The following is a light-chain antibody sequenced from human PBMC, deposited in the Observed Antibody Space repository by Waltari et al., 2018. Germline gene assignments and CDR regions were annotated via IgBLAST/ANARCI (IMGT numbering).Light chain of an antibody. CDR1: KLGDMS. J-gene: IGLJ2*01. Sequence: SYELTQPLSVSVSPGQTASVTCSGYKLGDMSASWYQQKPGQSPVQVIYQDMKRPSGIPERFSGSNSGNTATLTISGTQAMDEADYYCQAWESDTVVFGGGTKLTVL. V-gene: IGLV3-1*01. CDR2: QDM. CDR3: QAWESDTVV.